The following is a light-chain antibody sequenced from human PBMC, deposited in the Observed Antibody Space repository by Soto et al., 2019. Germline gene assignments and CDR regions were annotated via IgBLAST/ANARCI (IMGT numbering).Light chain of an antibody. V-gene: IGKV3-20*01. CDR3: QQWGSSSWT. Sequence: FVLTQSPGTLSLSPGERATLSCRASQSVSSNLAWYQQKPGQAPRLLIYGASTRATGIPDRFSGSGSGTDFTLTISRLEPEDFAVYYCQQWGSSSWTFGQGTKVDIK. J-gene: IGKJ1*01. CDR1: QSVSSN. CDR2: GAS.